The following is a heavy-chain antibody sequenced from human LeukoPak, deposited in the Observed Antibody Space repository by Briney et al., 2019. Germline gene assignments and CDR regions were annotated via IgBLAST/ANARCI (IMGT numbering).Heavy chain of an antibody. J-gene: IGHJ5*02. V-gene: IGHV4-38-2*01. CDR2: IFQRGYS. CDR3: AGDKETTGNGRPNWFDP. D-gene: IGHD1-1*01. Sequence: SETLSLTCAVSGYSISSGYYWGWIRQPPGKGLQWVGSIFQRGYSYYNPSLKSRVTISVDSSRNQFSLKLSSVTAADTAVYYCAGDKETTGNGRPNWFDPWGQGTLVTVSS. CDR1: GYSISSGYY.